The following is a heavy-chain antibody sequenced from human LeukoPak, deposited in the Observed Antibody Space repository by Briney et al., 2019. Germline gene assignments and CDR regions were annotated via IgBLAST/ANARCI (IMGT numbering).Heavy chain of an antibody. V-gene: IGHV3-9*01. CDR1: GFTFDDYA. J-gene: IGHJ4*02. CDR2: ISWNSGSI. D-gene: IGHD6-19*01. Sequence: GRSLRLSCAASGFTFDDYAMHWVRQAPGKGLEWVSGISWNSGSIGYADSVKGRFTISRDNAKNSLYLQTNSLRPEDTAFYYCAKGERKWLARQPDYWGQGTLVIVSS. CDR3: AKGERKWLARQPDY.